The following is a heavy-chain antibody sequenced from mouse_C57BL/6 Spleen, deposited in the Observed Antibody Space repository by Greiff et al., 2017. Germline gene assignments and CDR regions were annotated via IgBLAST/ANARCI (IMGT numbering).Heavy chain of an antibody. V-gene: IGHV1-15*01. J-gene: IGHJ4*01. CDR2: IDPETGGT. D-gene: IGHD1-1*01. CDR1: GYTFTDYE. CDR3: ASGSNYARDY. Sequence: QVQLKQSGAELVRPGASVTLSCKASGYTFTDYEMHWVKQTPVHGLEWIGAIDPETGGTAYNQKFKGKAILTADKSSSTAYLELRSLTSEDSAVYYSASGSNYARDYWGQGTTVTVSS.